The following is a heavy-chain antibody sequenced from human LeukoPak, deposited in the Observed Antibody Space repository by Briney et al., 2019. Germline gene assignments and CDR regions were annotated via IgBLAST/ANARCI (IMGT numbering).Heavy chain of an antibody. J-gene: IGHJ5*02. Sequence: ASVKVSCKASGYTFTSYHIHRVRQAPGQGLEWMGWINPNSGDSNYAQKFQDRVTMTKDTSISTAYMELSRLRSDDTAVYYCARDGRDIRFLDPWGQGTLVSVSS. V-gene: IGHV1-2*02. CDR1: GYTFTSYH. CDR3: ARDGRDIRFLDP. CDR2: INPNSGDS. D-gene: IGHD3-3*01.